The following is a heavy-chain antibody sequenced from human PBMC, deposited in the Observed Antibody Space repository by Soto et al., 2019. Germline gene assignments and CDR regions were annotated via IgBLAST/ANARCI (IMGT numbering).Heavy chain of an antibody. CDR3: ARDGVGATAFWGYLDY. V-gene: IGHV3-33*01. J-gene: IGHJ4*02. Sequence: QVLLVESGGGVVQPGRSLRLSCAASGSIFRGYGMHWVRQAPGKGLEWVAVIRFDGSNINYADFVMGRFTISRDNSKNTLYLGRHSVRVEDTAVYYCARDGVGATAFWGYLDYWGQGTLVTVSS. CDR1: GSIFRGYG. CDR2: IRFDGSNI. D-gene: IGHD2-15*01.